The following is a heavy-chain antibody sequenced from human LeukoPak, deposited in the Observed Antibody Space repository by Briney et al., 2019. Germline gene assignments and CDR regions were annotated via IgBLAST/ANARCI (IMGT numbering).Heavy chain of an antibody. CDR3: ARGRDGSGSYAGY. CDR1: GGSFSGYY. J-gene: IGHJ4*02. D-gene: IGHD3-10*01. V-gene: IGHV4-34*01. Sequence: SETLSLTCAVYGGSFSGYYWSWIRQPPGKGLEWIGEINHSGSTNYNPSLKSRVTISVDTSKNQFSLKLSSVTAADTAVYYCARGRDGSGSYAGYWGQGTLVTVSS. CDR2: INHSGST.